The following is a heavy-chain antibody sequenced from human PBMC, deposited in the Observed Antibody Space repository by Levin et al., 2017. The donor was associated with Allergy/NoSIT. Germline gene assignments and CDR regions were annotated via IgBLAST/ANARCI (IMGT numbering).Heavy chain of an antibody. CDR1: GFTLSGSP. CDR2: LLLPSPPSSP. V-gene: IGHV3-73*01. Sequence: SCAASGFTLSGSPVHWVRQASGKFLSLLFLLLLPSPPSSPSSSSSLQGRFIISRDDSKNTADLQMNSLKTEDTAVYYCSNYDILTGFLSWGQGTLVTVSS. D-gene: IGHD3-9*01. CDR3: SNYDILTGFLS. J-gene: IGHJ5*02.